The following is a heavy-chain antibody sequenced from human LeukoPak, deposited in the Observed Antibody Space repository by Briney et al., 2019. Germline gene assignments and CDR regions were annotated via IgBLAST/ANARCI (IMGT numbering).Heavy chain of an antibody. CDR1: GFTFSSYS. CDR2: ISSSSSYI. Sequence: PGGSLRLSCAASGFTFSSYSMNWVRQAPGKGLEWVSSISSSSSYIYYADSVKGRFTISRDNAKNSLYLQMNSLRAEDTAVYYCARYYYDSSGYECYFDYWGQGTLVTVSS. V-gene: IGHV3-21*01. J-gene: IGHJ4*02. CDR3: ARYYYDSSGYECYFDY. D-gene: IGHD3-22*01.